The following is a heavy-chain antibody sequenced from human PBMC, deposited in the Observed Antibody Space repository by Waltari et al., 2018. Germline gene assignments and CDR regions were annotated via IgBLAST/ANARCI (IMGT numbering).Heavy chain of an antibody. CDR2: INPNSCGT. Sequence: QVQLVQSGAEVKKPGASVKVSCKASGYPFTGYYMHWVRQAPGQGLEWMGWINPNSCGTNYAQKFQGRVTMTRDTSISTAYMELSRLRSDDTAVYYCARDGMEIDRIMITSDAFDIWGQGTMVTVSS. CDR1: GYPFTGYY. CDR3: ARDGMEIDRIMITSDAFDI. V-gene: IGHV1-2*02. J-gene: IGHJ3*02. D-gene: IGHD3-16*01.